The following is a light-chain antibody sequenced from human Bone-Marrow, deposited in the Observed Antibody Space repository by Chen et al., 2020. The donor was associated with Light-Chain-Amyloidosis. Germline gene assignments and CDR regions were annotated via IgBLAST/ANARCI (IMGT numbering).Light chain of an antibody. Sequence: QSALTQPASVSGAPGQSITISCTGTSSDVGSYNLVSWYQQHPGKAPQLMIYEVSKRPSGVSNRSAGYKSGNTASLTISGLKGEDEADYYCCSYAGSSTLVFGGGTKLTVL. V-gene: IGLV2-23*02. CDR2: EVS. J-gene: IGLJ2*01. CDR3: CSYAGSSTLV. CDR1: SSDVGSYNL.